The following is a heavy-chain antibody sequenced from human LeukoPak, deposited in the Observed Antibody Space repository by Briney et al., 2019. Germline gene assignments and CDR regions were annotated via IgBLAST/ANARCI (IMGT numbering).Heavy chain of an antibody. D-gene: IGHD5-12*01. Sequence: PGGSLRLSCAASGFTFSSFAMSWVRQAPGKGLEWVSTIRVTGDIAYYADSLKGRFTISRDSSKNTLFLQMTRLRVYNTAVYYCAKLRGYSGYDVMDYWGQGTLVTASS. CDR2: IRVTGDIA. J-gene: IGHJ4*02. V-gene: IGHV3-23*01. CDR1: GFTFSSFA. CDR3: AKLRGYSGYDVMDY.